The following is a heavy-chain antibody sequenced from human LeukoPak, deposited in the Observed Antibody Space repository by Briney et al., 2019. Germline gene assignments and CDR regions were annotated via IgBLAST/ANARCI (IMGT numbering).Heavy chain of an antibody. D-gene: IGHD4-17*01. V-gene: IGHV3-23*01. CDR2: ISGSGGST. Sequence: GGSLRLSCAASGFTFSSYAMSWVRQAPGKGLEWVSAISGSGGSTYYADSVKGRFTISRDNAKNSLYLQMNSLRAEDTAVYYCAGDTYGDYSGYFDYWGQGTLVTVSS. CDR1: GFTFSSYA. J-gene: IGHJ4*02. CDR3: AGDTYGDYSGYFDY.